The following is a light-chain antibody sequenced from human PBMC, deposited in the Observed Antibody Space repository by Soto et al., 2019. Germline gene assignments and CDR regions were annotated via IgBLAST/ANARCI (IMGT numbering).Light chain of an antibody. CDR1: SSDVGGFNY. CDR3: SSYAGSNNFVV. J-gene: IGLJ2*01. V-gene: IGLV2-8*01. Sequence: QSVLTQPPSASGSPGQSVTLSCTGTSSDVGGFNYVSWYQQHPGKAPKRMIYEVNKRPSGVPDRFSGSKSGNTASLTVSGLKAEDEADYYCSSYAGSNNFVVFGGGTKVTVL. CDR2: EVN.